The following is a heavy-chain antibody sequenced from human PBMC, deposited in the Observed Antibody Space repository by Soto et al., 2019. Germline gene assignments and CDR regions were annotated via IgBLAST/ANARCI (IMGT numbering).Heavy chain of an antibody. J-gene: IGHJ6*02. CDR2: TYQSGSA. CDR3: ARDYYGMDV. Sequence: QVQLQESGSGLVKPSQTLSLTCTVSGGSISSGGYSWTWIRQSPGKSLVWIGYTYQSGSAYYNPSLKSRVTLSVDRSKNQFSLNLTSVTAADTAVYYCARDYYGMDVWGQGTTVTVSS. CDR1: GGSISSGGYS. V-gene: IGHV4-30-2*06.